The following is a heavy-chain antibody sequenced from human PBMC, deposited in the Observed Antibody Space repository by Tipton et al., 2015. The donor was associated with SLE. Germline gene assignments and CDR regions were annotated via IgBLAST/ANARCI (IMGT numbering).Heavy chain of an antibody. Sequence: SLRLSCTASGFTFGDYAMSCVRQAPGKVLEWVGFIRSKAYGGTTEYAASVKGRFTISRDDSKSTAYLQMNSLKTEDTAVYYCTRFRDIVVVIAIGYFDYWGQGTLVTVSS. J-gene: IGHJ4*02. V-gene: IGHV3-49*04. CDR1: GFTFGDYA. D-gene: IGHD2-21*01. CDR3: TRFRDIVVVIAIGYFDY. CDR2: IRSKAYGGTT.